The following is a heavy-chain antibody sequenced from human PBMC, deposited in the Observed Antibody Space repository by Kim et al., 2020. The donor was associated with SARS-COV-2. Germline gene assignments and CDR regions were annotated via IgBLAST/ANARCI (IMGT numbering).Heavy chain of an antibody. CDR1: GLTFSSYA. CDR3: ARGATYYDSWSGPPAGAFDI. D-gene: IGHD3-3*01. V-gene: IGHV3-23*01. CDR2: ISGSGGST. J-gene: IGHJ3*02. Sequence: GGSLRLSCAASGLTFSSYAMSWARQAPGKRLEWVSAISGSGGSTYYADSVKGRFTISRDNSKNTLYLQMNSLRAEDKAVYYCARGATYYDSWSGPPAGAFDIWGQGTMVTVSS.